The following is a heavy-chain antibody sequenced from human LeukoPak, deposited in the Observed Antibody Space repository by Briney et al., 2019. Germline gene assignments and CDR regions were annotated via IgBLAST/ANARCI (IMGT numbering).Heavy chain of an antibody. V-gene: IGHV3-53*01. Sequence: GGSLTLSCAASGFTVSSNYMSWVRQAPGKGLEWVSVIYCDGSTYYMDSVKGRFTISRDNSKSKLYLQMNSLRAEDTAVYFCARVRYYGSGTYFFDYWGQGTLVTVSS. CDR2: IYCDGST. D-gene: IGHD3-10*01. CDR3: ARVRYYGSGTYFFDY. J-gene: IGHJ4*02. CDR1: GFTVSSNY.